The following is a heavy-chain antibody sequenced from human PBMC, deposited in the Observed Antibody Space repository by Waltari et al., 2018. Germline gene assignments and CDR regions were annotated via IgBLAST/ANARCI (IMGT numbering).Heavy chain of an antibody. Sequence: EVQLVESGGGLVQPGRSLRLSCAASAFTFDDYAMHWVRQAPGKGLEWVSGISWNSVTIDYADSVKGRFTISRDNAKNSLYLQMNSLRAEDTALYYCAKDSRYCRSTSCFFYYFDYWGQGTLVTVSS. CDR2: ISWNSVTI. D-gene: IGHD2-2*01. CDR1: AFTFDDYA. J-gene: IGHJ4*02. CDR3: AKDSRYCRSTSCFFYYFDY. V-gene: IGHV3-9*01.